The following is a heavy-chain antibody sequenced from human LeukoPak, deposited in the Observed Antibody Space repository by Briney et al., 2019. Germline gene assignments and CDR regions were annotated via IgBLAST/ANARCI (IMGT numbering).Heavy chain of an antibody. Sequence: GGALTLSCAASGFTFSSYSMNWVRQAPGKGLEWVSSISSSSSYIYYADSVKGRFTISRDNAKNSLYLQMNSLRAEDTAVYYCARAHYGSGSYPDYWGQGTLVTVSS. D-gene: IGHD3-10*01. V-gene: IGHV3-21*01. CDR2: ISSSSSYI. J-gene: IGHJ4*02. CDR1: GFTFSSYS. CDR3: ARAHYGSGSYPDY.